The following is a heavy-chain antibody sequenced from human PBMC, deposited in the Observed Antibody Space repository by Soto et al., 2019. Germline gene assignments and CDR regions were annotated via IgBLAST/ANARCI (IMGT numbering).Heavy chain of an antibody. J-gene: IGHJ4*02. Sequence: FMQISWRGAEYSSTSYWISWVRQMPGKGLEWMGRIDPSDSYTNYSPSFQGHVTISADKSISTAYLQWSSLKASDTAMYYCARLTYYDYRGQGTLLTVPS. CDR2: IDPSDSYT. V-gene: IGHV5-10-1*01. D-gene: IGHD3-10*01. CDR1: EYSSTSYW. CDR3: ARLTYYDY.